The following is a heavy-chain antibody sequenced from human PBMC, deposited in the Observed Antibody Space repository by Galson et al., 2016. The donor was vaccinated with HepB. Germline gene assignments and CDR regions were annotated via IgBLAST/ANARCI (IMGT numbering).Heavy chain of an antibody. CDR1: GFSLSTSGMR. D-gene: IGHD6-13*01. CDR2: IDGAGDK. CDR3: ARIRYTNTWYSYYYGMDV. V-gene: IGHV2-70*01. Sequence: PALVKPTQTLTLTCTFSGFSLSTSGMRVIWIRQPPGKALEWLSLIDGAGDKYYSISLKTRLTIPKDTPKNQEVLTMTNMDPVDTGTYYCARIRYTNTWYSYYYGMDVWGQGTAVTVSS. J-gene: IGHJ6*02.